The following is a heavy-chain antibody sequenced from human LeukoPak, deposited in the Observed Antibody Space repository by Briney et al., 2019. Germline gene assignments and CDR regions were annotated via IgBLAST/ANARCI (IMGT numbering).Heavy chain of an antibody. CDR1: GFTFSTFA. J-gene: IGHJ4*02. D-gene: IGHD6-13*01. Sequence: PGGSLRLSCAASGFTFSTFAMTWVRQAPGKGLEWVATISDSGGSTYYADAVKGRFTISRDNSKDTLYVQMNSLRAEDGAVYYCAKSHSVEQRGYFDYWGQGTLVTVSS. CDR2: ISDSGGST. V-gene: IGHV3-23*01. CDR3: AKSHSVEQRGYFDY.